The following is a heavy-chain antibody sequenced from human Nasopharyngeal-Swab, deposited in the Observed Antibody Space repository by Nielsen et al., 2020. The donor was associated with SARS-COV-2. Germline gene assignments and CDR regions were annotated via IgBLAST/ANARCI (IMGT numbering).Heavy chain of an antibody. J-gene: IGHJ4*02. CDR3: AREGDASVPGTLFDY. D-gene: IGHD6-19*01. V-gene: IGHV7-4-1*02. CDR2: INTNTGNP. Sequence: ASVTVSCKASGYTLTNYALNWVRQAPGQGLEGMGWINTNTGNPTYAQGFTGRFVFSLDSSVSTAYLQISGLKSEDTAVYRCAREGDASVPGTLFDYWGQGTQVTVSS. CDR1: GYTLTNYA.